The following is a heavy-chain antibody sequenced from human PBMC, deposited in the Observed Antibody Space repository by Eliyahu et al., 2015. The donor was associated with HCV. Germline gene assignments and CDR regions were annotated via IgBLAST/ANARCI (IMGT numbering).Heavy chain of an antibody. J-gene: IGHJ4*02. CDR2: IYYSGST. V-gene: IGHV4-59*08. CDR1: GGSISSYY. CDR3: AAGYCSGGSCDYFDY. D-gene: IGHD2-15*01. Sequence: QVQLQESGPGLVKPSETLSLTCTVSGGSISSYYWSWIRQPPGKGLEWIGYIYYSGSTNYNPSLKSRVTISVDTSKNQFSLKLSSVTAADTAVYYCAAGYCSGGSCDYFDYWGQGTLVTVSS.